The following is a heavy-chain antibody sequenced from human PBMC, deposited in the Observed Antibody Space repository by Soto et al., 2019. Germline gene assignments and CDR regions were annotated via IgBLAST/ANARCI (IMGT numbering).Heavy chain of an antibody. J-gene: IGHJ4*02. CDR1: GFTFSSYA. CDR3: ARDISSGLDY. D-gene: IGHD3-22*01. Sequence: QVQLVESGGGVVQPGRSLRLSCAASGFTFSSYAMHWVRQAPGKGLEWVAVISYDGSNKYYADSVKGRFTISRDNSKNTLYLQMDSLRAEGTAVYYWARDISSGLDYWGQGTLVTVSS. V-gene: IGHV3-30-3*01. CDR2: ISYDGSNK.